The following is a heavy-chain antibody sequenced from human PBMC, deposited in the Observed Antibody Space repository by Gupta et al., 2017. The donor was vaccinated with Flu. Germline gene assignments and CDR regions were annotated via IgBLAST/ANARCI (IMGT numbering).Heavy chain of an antibody. J-gene: IGHJ6*03. CDR1: GFPFSNAW. V-gene: IGHV3-15*01. CDR2: IKSKTDGGTT. Sequence: EVQLVESGGGLVKPGGSLRLSCAASGFPFSNAWMSWVRQAPGKGLEWVGRIKSKTDGGTTDYAAPVKGRFTISRDDSKNTLYLQMNSLKTEDTAVYYCGGELSGDYYYYMDVWGKGTTVTVSS. D-gene: IGHD3-16*02. CDR3: GGELSGDYYYYMDV.